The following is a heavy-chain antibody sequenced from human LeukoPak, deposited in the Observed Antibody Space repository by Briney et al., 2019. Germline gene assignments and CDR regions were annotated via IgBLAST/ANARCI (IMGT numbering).Heavy chain of an antibody. CDR3: ARAERNCSSTSCSYYFDY. D-gene: IGHD2-2*01. CDR2: MNPNSGNT. V-gene: IGHV1-8*03. CDR1: GYTFTSYD. Sequence: GASVKVSCKASGYTFTSYDINWVRQATGQGLEWMGWMNPNSGNTGYAQKFQGRVTITRNTSISTAYMELSSLRSEDTAVYYCARAERNCSSTSCSYYFDYWGQGTLVTVSS. J-gene: IGHJ4*02.